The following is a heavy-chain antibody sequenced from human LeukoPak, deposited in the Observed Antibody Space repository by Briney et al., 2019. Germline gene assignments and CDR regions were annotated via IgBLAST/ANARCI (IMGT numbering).Heavy chain of an antibody. J-gene: IGHJ3*02. D-gene: IGHD3-22*01. Sequence: SETLSLTCTVSGDSISSGDYYWSWIRQPAGKGLEWIGRISSSGSTNYNPSLKSRVTISVDTSKNQFSLKLSSVTAADTAVYFRARGPYSYDTSGAFDIWGQGTMVTVSS. CDR2: ISSSGST. CDR1: GDSISSGDYY. CDR3: ARGPYSYDTSGAFDI. V-gene: IGHV4-61*02.